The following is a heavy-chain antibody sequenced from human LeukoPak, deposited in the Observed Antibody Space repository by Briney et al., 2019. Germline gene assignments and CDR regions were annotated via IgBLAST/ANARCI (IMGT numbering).Heavy chain of an antibody. Sequence: GASVKVSCKASGYTFTNYGISWVRQAPGQGLEWMGWISPYNGNTHYIQNPQGRVTMTVDTSTNTASMELRSLRSDDTAVYYCARDLLGSPNGGYGDFNIFDMWGQGTLVIVSS. D-gene: IGHD4-17*01. CDR3: ARDLLGSPNGGYGDFNIFDM. CDR1: GYTFTNYG. V-gene: IGHV1-18*01. CDR2: ISPYNGNT. J-gene: IGHJ4*02.